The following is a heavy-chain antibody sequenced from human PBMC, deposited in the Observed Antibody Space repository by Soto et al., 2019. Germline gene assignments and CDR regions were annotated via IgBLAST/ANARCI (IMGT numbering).Heavy chain of an antibody. CDR2: ISYDGSNK. V-gene: IGHV3-30-3*01. D-gene: IGHD3-10*01. CDR3: ARAGEFDY. CDR1: GFTFSSYA. J-gene: IGHJ4*02. Sequence: GVSLRLSFSVSGFTFSSYAMHWVRQGPGKGLAWVAVISYDGSNKYYADSVKGRFTISRGNSNNTLYLKMNSLRAEHTAVYYCARAGEFDYWGQGTLVTVSS.